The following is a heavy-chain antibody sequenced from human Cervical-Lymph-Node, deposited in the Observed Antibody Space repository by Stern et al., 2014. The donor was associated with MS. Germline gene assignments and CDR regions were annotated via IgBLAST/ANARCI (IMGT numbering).Heavy chain of an antibody. Sequence: QLQLQESGPGLVKPSQTLSLTCTVSGGSISSGSYYWSWIRQPAGKGLEWIGRIYTSGSTNYNPSLKSRVTISVDTSKNQVSLKLSSGTAADTAVYYCARDCRLRYFDNYGMDVWGQGTTVTVSS. D-gene: IGHD3-9*01. J-gene: IGHJ6*02. CDR1: GGSISSGSYY. CDR2: IYTSGST. V-gene: IGHV4-61*02. CDR3: ARDCRLRYFDNYGMDV.